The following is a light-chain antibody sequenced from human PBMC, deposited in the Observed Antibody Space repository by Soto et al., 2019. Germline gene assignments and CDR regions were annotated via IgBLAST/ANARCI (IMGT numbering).Light chain of an antibody. CDR1: RRVGDC. CDR2: KAS. Sequence: DKQLTQSPSTLSASIGDRVTITCRASRRVGDCLAWFQQKPGKVPKLLIYKASTLQTGVPSRFRGTVSGTEFTLTISSLQPDDVATYYCQEHGTYPIIFGEGTRVEIK. J-gene: IGKJ4*01. V-gene: IGKV1-5*03. CDR3: QEHGTYPII.